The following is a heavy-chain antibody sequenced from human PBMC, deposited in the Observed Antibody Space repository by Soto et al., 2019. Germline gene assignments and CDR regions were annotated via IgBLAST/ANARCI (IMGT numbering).Heavy chain of an antibody. CDR1: GGTIGGSDW. CDR2: IYHSGTT. D-gene: IGHD3-10*01. Sequence: SQTLSLTSAVSGGTIGGSDWRSWIRKPPGKGLEWIGAIYHSGTTNYNPSLKSRVTISVDQCKKQFSLKLRSVTAADQAVYYYVRQIGGYYYGADNCNGYYDYGMDFWSQGTTVTVSS. CDR3: VRQIGGYYYGADNCNGYYDYGMDF. V-gene: IGHV4-4*02. J-gene: IGHJ6*02.